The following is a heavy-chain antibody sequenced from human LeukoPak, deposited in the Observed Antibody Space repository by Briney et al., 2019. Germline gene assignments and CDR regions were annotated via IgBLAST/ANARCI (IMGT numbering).Heavy chain of an antibody. CDR2: VYYSGST. D-gene: IGHD2-2*02. V-gene: IGHV4-59*01. CDR3: ARGGSRSYTNSTLDY. J-gene: IGHJ4*02. Sequence: SETLSLTCTVSSGSISTYYWDWIRQPPGKGLEWIGSVYYSGSTNYNPSLKSRVTISVDTSKNRSSLKLSSVTAADTAVFYCARGGSRSYTNSTLDYWGQGTLVTVSS. CDR1: SGSISTYY.